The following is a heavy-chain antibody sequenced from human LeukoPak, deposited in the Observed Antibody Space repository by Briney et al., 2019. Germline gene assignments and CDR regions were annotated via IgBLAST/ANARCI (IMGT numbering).Heavy chain of an antibody. CDR1: GGSISSSSYY. V-gene: IGHV4-39*07. CDR2: IYYSGST. CDR3: ARVARLRSHYFDY. J-gene: IGHJ4*02. Sequence: SETLSLTCTVSGGSISSSSYYWGWIRQPPGKGLEWIGSIYYSGSTYYNPSLKSRVTISVDTSKNQFSLKLSSVTAADMAVYYCARVARLRSHYFDYWGQGTLVTVSS. D-gene: IGHD5-12*01.